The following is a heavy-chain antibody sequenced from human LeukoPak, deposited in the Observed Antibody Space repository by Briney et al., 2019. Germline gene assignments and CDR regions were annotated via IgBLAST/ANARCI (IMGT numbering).Heavy chain of an antibody. CDR2: ISSSSSYI. J-gene: IGHJ4*02. CDR3: ARDSSGWYDY. CDR1: GFTFSSYS. V-gene: IGHV3-21*01. D-gene: IGHD6-19*01. Sequence: GGSLRLSCVASGFTFSSYSMNWVRQAPGKGLEWVSSISSSSSYIYYADSVKGRFTISRDNAKNSLYLQMNSLRAEDTAVYYCARDSSGWYDYWGQGTLVTVSS.